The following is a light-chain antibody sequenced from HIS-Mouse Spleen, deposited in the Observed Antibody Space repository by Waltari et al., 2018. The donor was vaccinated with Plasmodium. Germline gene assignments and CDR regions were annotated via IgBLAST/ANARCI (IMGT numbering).Light chain of an antibody. CDR3: CSYAGSSTYV. Sequence: QSALTQPASVSGSPGQSITIPCTGTSSDVGSYNLVSWYQQHPGKAAKLMSYEGSKRPSGVSNRFSGSKSGNTASLTISGLQAEDEADYYCCSYAGSSTYVFGTGTKVTVL. J-gene: IGLJ1*01. CDR2: EGS. CDR1: SSDVGSYNL. V-gene: IGLV2-23*01.